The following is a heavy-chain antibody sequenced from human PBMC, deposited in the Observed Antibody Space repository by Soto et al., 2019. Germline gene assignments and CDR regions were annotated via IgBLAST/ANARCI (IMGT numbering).Heavy chain of an antibody. CDR1: GGSISSGGYS. J-gene: IGHJ4*02. CDR3: ARGGVTADY. D-gene: IGHD5-18*01. Sequence: QLQLQESGSGLVKPSQTLSLTCAVSGGSISSGGYSWSWIRQPPGKGLECIGYISHSGSTYYNPALKSRVPLSVDRSKNQFSLKLSSVTAADTAVYYCARGGVTADYWGQGTLVTVSS. CDR2: ISHSGST. V-gene: IGHV4-30-2*01.